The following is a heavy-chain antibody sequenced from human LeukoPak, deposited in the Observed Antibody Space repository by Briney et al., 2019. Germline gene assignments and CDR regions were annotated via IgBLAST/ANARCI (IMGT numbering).Heavy chain of an antibody. Sequence: SETLSLTCTVSGGSISSGSYYWSWIRQPAGKGLEWIGRIYTSGSTNYNPSPKSRVTISVDTSKNQFSLKLSSVTAADTAVYYCVGAAMGPIGVRYFDYWGQGTLVTVSS. J-gene: IGHJ4*02. V-gene: IGHV4-61*02. CDR3: VGAAMGPIGVRYFDY. CDR1: GGSISSGSYY. D-gene: IGHD5-18*01. CDR2: IYTSGST.